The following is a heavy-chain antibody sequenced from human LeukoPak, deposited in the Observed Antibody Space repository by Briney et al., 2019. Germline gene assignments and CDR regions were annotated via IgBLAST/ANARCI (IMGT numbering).Heavy chain of an antibody. D-gene: IGHD4-17*01. CDR2: IIPMFGAT. J-gene: IGHJ4*02. CDR1: GVTFTKYG. V-gene: IGHV1-69*13. CDR3: ARGDTVTTSLLGY. Sequence: GASVKVSCKASGVTFTKYGISRVRQAPGEGLDWMGGIIPMFGATEVAHKFQGRVTITADESTNTAYMELSSLRSEDTAVYYCARGDTVTTSLLGYWGQGTLVTVSS.